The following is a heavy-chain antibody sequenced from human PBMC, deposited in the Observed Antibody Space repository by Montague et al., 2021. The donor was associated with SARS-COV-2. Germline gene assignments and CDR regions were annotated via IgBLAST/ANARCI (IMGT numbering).Heavy chain of an antibody. D-gene: IGHD5-24*01. Sequence: SETLSLTYTVSGGSISSYYWSWIRQPPGKGLEWIGYIHYSGSTNYNPSLKSRVTISVDTSKNQFSLKLSSVTAADTAVYYCARVFPRWLQFDPYFDYWGQGTLVTVSS. V-gene: IGHV4-59*01. J-gene: IGHJ4*02. CDR3: ARVFPRWLQFDPYFDY. CDR2: IHYSGST. CDR1: GGSISSYY.